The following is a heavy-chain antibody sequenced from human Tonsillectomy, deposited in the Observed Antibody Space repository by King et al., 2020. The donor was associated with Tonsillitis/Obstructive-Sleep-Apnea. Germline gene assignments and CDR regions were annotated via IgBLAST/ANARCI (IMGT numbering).Heavy chain of an antibody. J-gene: IGHJ4*02. Sequence: VQLVESGGGLVQSGGSLRLSCAASGFTLSSYWMSWVRQAPGKGLEWVANIKQDGSEKHYVDSVKGRFTISRDNAKNSLYLQLNSLRAEDTAVYYCAREGGHVRGFDYWGQGALVTDSS. CDR1: GFTLSSYW. D-gene: IGHD3-16*01. CDR2: IKQDGSEK. CDR3: AREGGHVRGFDY. V-gene: IGHV3-7*01.